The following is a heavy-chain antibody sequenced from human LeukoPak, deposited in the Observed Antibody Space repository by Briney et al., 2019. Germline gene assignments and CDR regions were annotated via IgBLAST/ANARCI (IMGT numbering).Heavy chain of an antibody. V-gene: IGHV3-53*01. D-gene: IGHD4-17*01. Sequence: GGSLRLSCAASGFTVSSNYMSWVRQAPGKGLEWVSIIYSGGSTFYADSVKGRFTISRDNSKNTLYLQMNSLRAEDTAMYYCAGYYGDYVRFDYWGQGTLVTVSS. J-gene: IGHJ4*02. CDR2: IYSGGST. CDR3: AGYYGDYVRFDY. CDR1: GFTVSSNY.